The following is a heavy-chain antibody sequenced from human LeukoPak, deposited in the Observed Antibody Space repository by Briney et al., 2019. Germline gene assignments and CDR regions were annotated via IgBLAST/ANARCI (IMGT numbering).Heavy chain of an antibody. V-gene: IGHV3-23*01. D-gene: IGHD3-16*02. CDR2: ISGSGGST. Sequence: GGSLRLSCAASGFTFSSYSMNWVRQAPGKGLEWVSAISGSGGSTYYADSVKGRFTISRDNSKNTLYLQMNSLRAEDTAVYYCAMHGLSNADYWGQGTLVTVSS. CDR1: GFTFSSYS. J-gene: IGHJ4*02. CDR3: AMHGLSNADY.